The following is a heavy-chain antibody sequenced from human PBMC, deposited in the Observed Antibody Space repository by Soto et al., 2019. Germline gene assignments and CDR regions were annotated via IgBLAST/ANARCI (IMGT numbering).Heavy chain of an antibody. Sequence: QVQLVQSGAEVKKPGASVKVSCKTSGYTFTTYPMHWVRQAPGQRLEWMGWINAGNGNTKYSQKFQGRVTITRDTSASTDYMELSSLRSEDTAVYYCARGLTMVRGLILYAFDMWGQGTMVTVSS. D-gene: IGHD3-10*01. CDR2: INAGNGNT. V-gene: IGHV1-3*01. J-gene: IGHJ3*02. CDR3: ARGLTMVRGLILYAFDM. CDR1: GYTFTTYP.